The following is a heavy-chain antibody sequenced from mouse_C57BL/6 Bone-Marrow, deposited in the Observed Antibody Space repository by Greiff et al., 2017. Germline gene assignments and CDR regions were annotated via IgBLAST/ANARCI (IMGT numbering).Heavy chain of an antibody. Sequence: EVQLQQSGGDLVKPGGSLKLSCAASGFTFSSYGMSWVRQTPDKRLEWVATISSGGSYTYYPDSVKGRFTFSRDNAKNTLYLQLSSLKSEDAAMYYCARRHDGYYPPWFAYWGQGTLVTVSA. D-gene: IGHD2-3*01. V-gene: IGHV5-6*01. J-gene: IGHJ3*01. CDR3: ARRHDGYYPPWFAY. CDR1: GFTFSSYG. CDR2: ISSGGSYT.